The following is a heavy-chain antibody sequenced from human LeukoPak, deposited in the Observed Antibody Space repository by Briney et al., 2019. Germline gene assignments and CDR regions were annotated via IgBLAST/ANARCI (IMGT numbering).Heavy chain of an antibody. V-gene: IGHV3-49*03. CDR2: IRSKAYGGTT. Sequence: GGSLRLSYTASGFTFGDYAMSWFRQAPGKGLEWVGFIRSKAYGGTTEYAASVKGRFTISRDDSKSIAYLQMNSLKTEDTAVYYCTRDFNYGSGSYSSYYGMDVWGQGTTVTVSS. D-gene: IGHD3-10*01. CDR3: TRDFNYGSGSYSSYYGMDV. J-gene: IGHJ6*02. CDR1: GFTFGDYA.